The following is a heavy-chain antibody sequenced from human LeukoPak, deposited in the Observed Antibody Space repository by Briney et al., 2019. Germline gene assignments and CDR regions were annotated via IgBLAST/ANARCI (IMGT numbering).Heavy chain of an antibody. CDR1: GFTFSSYS. D-gene: IGHD6-19*01. CDR2: ISSSSSYI. V-gene: IGHV3-21*01. J-gene: IGHJ6*02. CDR3: ARDFLTSGWYSYYYGMDV. Sequence: GGSLRLSCAASGFTFSSYSMNWVRQAPGKGLEWVSSISSSSSYIYYADSVKGRFTISRDNAKNSLYLQMNSLRDEDTAVYYCARDFLTSGWYSYYYGMDVWGQGTTVTVSS.